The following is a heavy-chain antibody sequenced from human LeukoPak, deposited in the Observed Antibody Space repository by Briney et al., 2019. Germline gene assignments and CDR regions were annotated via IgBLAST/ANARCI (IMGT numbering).Heavy chain of an antibody. V-gene: IGHV1-2*02. D-gene: IGHD3-10*02. CDR1: EYTFTGYY. Sequence: ASVKVSCKASEYTFTGYYMHWVLRAPGQGLEWMGWINPNSGGTHYAPKFQGRVTMTRDTSISTAYMELSRLRSDDTAVYYCARGPYVPFPNWYFDLWGRGTLVTVSS. J-gene: IGHJ2*01. CDR2: INPNSGGT. CDR3: ARGPYVPFPNWYFDL.